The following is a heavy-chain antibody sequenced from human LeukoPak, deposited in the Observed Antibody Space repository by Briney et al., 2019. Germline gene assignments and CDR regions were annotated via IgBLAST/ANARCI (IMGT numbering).Heavy chain of an antibody. D-gene: IGHD1-26*01. CDR1: GFTFSTYT. CDR3: GAAYSGSSPFDY. CDR2: ISSSSYYI. V-gene: IGHV3-21*01. Sequence: GGSLRLSCTASGFTFSTYTMNWVRQAPGKGLEWVSSISSSSYYIYYADSVKGRFAISRDNAKNSLFLQMNSLRAEDTAVYYCGAAYSGSSPFDYWGQGTLVTVSS. J-gene: IGHJ4*02.